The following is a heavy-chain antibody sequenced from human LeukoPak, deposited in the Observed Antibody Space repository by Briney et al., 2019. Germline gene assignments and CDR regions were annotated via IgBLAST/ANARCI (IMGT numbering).Heavy chain of an antibody. V-gene: IGHV4-31*03. CDR3: ARGPFIVVVPAAISD. CDR2: IYHSGST. D-gene: IGHD2-2*02. Sequence: SETLSLTCTVSGGSISSGGYYWSRIRQHPGKGLEWIGYIYHSGSTYYNPSLKSRFTISVDTSKNQFSLKLSSVTAADTAVYYCARGPFIVVVPAAISDWGQGTLVTVSS. J-gene: IGHJ4*02. CDR1: GGSISSGGYY.